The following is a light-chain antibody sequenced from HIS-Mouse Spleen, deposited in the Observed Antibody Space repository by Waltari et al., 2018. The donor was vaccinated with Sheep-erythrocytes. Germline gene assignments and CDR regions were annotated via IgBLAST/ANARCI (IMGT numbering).Light chain of an antibody. CDR2: EVS. CDR3: SSYAGSNNWV. V-gene: IGLV2-8*01. Sequence: QSALTQPPSASGSPGQSVTISCTGTSSDVGGYNYVSWYQQHPGKAPKLMIYEVSKRPSGVPARFSGSKSGNTGSLTVSGLQAEDEADYYCSSYAGSNNWVFGGGTKLTVL. CDR1: SSDVGGYNY. J-gene: IGLJ3*02.